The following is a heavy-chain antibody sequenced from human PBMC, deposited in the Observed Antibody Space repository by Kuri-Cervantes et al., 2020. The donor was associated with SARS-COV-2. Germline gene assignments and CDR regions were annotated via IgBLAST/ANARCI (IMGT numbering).Heavy chain of an antibody. J-gene: IGHJ4*02. CDR3: ARDLGYDSSSGLDY. CDR2: IYHSGST. CDR1: GYSISSGYY. V-gene: IGHV4-38-2*02. Sequence: ESLKISCAVSGYSISSGYYWGWIRQPPGKGLEWIGSIYHSGSTYYNPSLKSRVTISVDTSKNQFSLKLSSVTAADTAVYYCARDLGYDSSSGLDYWGQGTLVTVSS. D-gene: IGHD3-22*01.